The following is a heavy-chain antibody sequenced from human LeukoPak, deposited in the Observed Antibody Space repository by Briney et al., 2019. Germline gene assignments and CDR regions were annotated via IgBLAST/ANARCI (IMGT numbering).Heavy chain of an antibody. J-gene: IGHJ4*02. Sequence: AGGSLRLSCAASGFSFSTYGMHWVRQAPGKGLEWVAFIRYDGSNKYYADSVKGRFTISRDNSKNTLYLQMNSLRADDTAIYYCTRSGYRHPYHFESWGQGTLVIVSS. V-gene: IGHV3-30*02. CDR3: TRSGYRHPYHFES. CDR2: IRYDGSNK. D-gene: IGHD3-22*01. CDR1: GFSFSTYG.